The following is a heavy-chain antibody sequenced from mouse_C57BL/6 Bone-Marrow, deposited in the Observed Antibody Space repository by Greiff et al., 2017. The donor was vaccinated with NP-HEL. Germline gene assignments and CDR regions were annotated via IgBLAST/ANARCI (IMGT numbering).Heavy chain of an antibody. J-gene: IGHJ1*03. D-gene: IGHD2-2*01. CDR3: ARRERYGYDVDWYFDV. V-gene: IGHV1-52*01. CDR2: IDPSDSET. CDR1: GYTFTSYW. Sequence: QVQLQQPGAELVRPGSSVKLSCKASGYTFTSYWMHWVKQRPIQGLEWIGNIDPSDSETHYNQKFKDKATLTVDKSSSTAYMQLSSLTSEDSAVYYCARRERYGYDVDWYFDVWGTGTTVTVSS.